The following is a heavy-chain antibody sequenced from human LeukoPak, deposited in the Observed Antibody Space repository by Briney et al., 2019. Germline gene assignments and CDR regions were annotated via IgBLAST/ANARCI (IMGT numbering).Heavy chain of an antibody. Sequence: PGRSLRLSCAASGFAFSSYGMHWVRQAPGKGLEWVAVISYDGSNKYYADSVKGRFTISRDNSKNTLYLQMNSLRAEDTAVYYCAKDVARYSSSGHYWGQGTLVTVSS. J-gene: IGHJ4*02. CDR2: ISYDGSNK. CDR3: AKDVARYSSSGHY. D-gene: IGHD6-13*01. V-gene: IGHV3-30*18. CDR1: GFAFSSYG.